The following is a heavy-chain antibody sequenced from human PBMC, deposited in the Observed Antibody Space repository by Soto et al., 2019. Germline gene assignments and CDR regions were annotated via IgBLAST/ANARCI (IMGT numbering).Heavy chain of an antibody. J-gene: IGHJ6*03. CDR1: GFTGSSHY. D-gene: IGHD2-15*01. CDR3: SREDVYCSGGSCYGVPMDV. Sequence: EVQLGESGGDLVQPGGSLRLSCAASGFTGSSHYMNWVRQAPGKGLEWVSLIQSGGSTFYADSVKGRFTISRDNSKNTLFVQMNSLRVEDTAMYYCSREDVYCSGGSCYGVPMDVCGRGNTVTVSS. V-gene: IGHV3-66*01. CDR2: IQSGGST.